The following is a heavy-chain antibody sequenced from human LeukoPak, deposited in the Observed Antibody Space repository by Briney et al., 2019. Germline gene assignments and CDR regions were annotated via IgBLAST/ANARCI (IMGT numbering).Heavy chain of an antibody. J-gene: IGHJ4*02. CDR1: GGSISSYY. V-gene: IGHV4-59*12. CDR3: ASMYSSGDDNYFDY. CDR2: IYYSGST. D-gene: IGHD6-19*01. Sequence: NPSETLSLTCTVSGGSISSYYWGWIRQPPGKGLEWIGYIYYSGSTNYNPSLKSRVTISVDTSKNQFSLKLSSVTAADTAVYYCASMYSSGDDNYFDYWGQGTLVTVSS.